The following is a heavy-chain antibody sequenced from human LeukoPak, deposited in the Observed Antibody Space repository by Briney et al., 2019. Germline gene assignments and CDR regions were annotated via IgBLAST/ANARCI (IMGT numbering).Heavy chain of an antibody. CDR3: AKGGTADI. V-gene: IGHV3-21*01. CDR2: ISSTGAYI. Sequence: GGSLRLSCATSGFIFSSVSMIWVRQAPGKGLEWVSSISSTGAYIYYADSLKGRFTISRDNSKNTLYLQMISLRAEDTAVYYGAKGGTADIWGQGTMVTVSS. J-gene: IGHJ3*02. D-gene: IGHD1-1*01. CDR1: GFIFSSVS.